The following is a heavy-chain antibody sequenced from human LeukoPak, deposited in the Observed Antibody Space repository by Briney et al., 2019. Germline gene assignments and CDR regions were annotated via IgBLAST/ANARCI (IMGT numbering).Heavy chain of an antibody. CDR3: ARDLSLEVRGVIVPSLN. Sequence: GRSLRLSCAASGFTFSSYAMHWVRQAPGKGLEWVAVISYDGSNKYYADSVKGRFTISRDNSKNTLYLQMNSLRAEDTAVYYCARDLSLEVRGVIVPSLNWGQGTLVTVSS. CDR1: GFTFSSYA. V-gene: IGHV3-30-3*01. J-gene: IGHJ4*02. CDR2: ISYDGSNK. D-gene: IGHD3-10*01.